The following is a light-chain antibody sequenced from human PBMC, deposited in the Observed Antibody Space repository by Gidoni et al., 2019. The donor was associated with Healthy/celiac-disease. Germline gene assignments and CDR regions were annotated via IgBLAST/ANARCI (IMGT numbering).Light chain of an antibody. CDR2: EDN. V-gene: IGLV6-57*02. Sequence: NFMLTQPHPLPDSPGKTVTISCTGSSGSIASNYVQWYQQRPGSAPTTVIYEDNQRPSGVPDRFSGSIDSSSNSASLTISGLKTEDEADYYCQSYDSSNHNWVFGGGTKLTVL. CDR3: QSYDSSNHNWV. J-gene: IGLJ3*02. CDR1: SGSIASNY.